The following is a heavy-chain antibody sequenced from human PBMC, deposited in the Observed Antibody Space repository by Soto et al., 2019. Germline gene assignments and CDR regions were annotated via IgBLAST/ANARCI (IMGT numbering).Heavy chain of an antibody. J-gene: IGHJ5*02. V-gene: IGHV4-31*03. CDR3: ATRITVFGLLIPPFDP. Sequence: SQTLSLTCSVSGGSFISDSFIWSWVRQFPGKGMEWIGYIYYSGTTYYNPSLRSRVTMSVDTSKNQFSLRLSSVTAADTDIYYCATRITVFGLLIPPFDPWGQGTQV. CDR2: IYYSGTT. CDR1: GGSFISDSFI. D-gene: IGHD3-3*01.